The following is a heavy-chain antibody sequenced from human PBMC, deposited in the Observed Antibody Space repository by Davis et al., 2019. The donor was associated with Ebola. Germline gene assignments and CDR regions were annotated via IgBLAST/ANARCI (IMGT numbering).Heavy chain of an antibody. CDR2: INPNSGGT. CDR3: ARDGIAAAGTRYYYYGMDV. D-gene: IGHD6-13*01. Sequence: AASVKVSCKASGYTFTGYYMHWLRQAPGQGLEWMGWINPNSGGTNYAQKFQGWVTMTRDTSISTAYMELSRLRSDDTAVYYCARDGIAAAGTRYYYYGMDVWGQGTTVTVSS. V-gene: IGHV1-2*04. J-gene: IGHJ6*02. CDR1: GYTFTGYY.